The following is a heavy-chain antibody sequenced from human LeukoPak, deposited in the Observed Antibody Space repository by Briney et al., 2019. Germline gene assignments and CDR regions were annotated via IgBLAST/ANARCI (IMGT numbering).Heavy chain of an antibody. V-gene: IGHV3-74*01. D-gene: IGHD2-8*01. J-gene: IGHJ3*01. Sequence: SGGSLRLSCAASRFTFSSYWMHWVRQAPGKGLVWVSRINSDGSSTSYADSVKGRFTISRDNAKNTLYLQMNSLRAEDTAVYYCARVQGHPPNGLDVWGQGTMVTASS. CDR3: ARVQGHPPNGLDV. CDR2: INSDGSST. CDR1: RFTFSSYW.